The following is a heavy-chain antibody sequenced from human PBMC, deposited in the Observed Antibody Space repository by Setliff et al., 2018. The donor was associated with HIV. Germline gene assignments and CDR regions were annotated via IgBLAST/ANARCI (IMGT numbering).Heavy chain of an antibody. Sequence: GASVKVSCKASGYTFTSYGISWVRQAPGQGLEWVGWISAYNGNTNSAQKFQGRVTMTTDTSTSTAYMELRSLKSDDTAVYYCARGRFHIVVVTAMNAFDIWGQGTKVTVSS. J-gene: IGHJ3*02. CDR3: ARGRFHIVVVTAMNAFDI. V-gene: IGHV1-18*01. CDR2: ISAYNGNT. D-gene: IGHD2-21*02. CDR1: GYTFTSYG.